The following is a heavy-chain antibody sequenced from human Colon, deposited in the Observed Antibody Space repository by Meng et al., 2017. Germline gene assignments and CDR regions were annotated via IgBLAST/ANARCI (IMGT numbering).Heavy chain of an antibody. J-gene: IGHJ4*02. D-gene: IGHD2-15*01. CDR1: GYTLY. CDR2: INPRTGDT. Sequence: QVQLVQSGAEVKKPGASVTVSCKASGYTLYITWLRLRPGEGLEWMGRINPRTGDTKSAQSFQGRVTMTRDTSTTTFSMDLRSLTTDDSAIYFCARESADGGSFDLWGQGTLVTVSS. V-gene: IGHV1-2*06. CDR3: ARESADGGSFDL.